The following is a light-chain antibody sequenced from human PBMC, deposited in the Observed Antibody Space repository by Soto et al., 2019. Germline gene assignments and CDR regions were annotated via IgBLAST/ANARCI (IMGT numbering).Light chain of an antibody. J-gene: IGLJ1*01. CDR3: YSYTTSNTYV. Sequence: QSVLTQPASVSGSPGQSITISCAGTSSDIGGYNYVSWYQHHPGKVPQLMIYDVSNRPSGVSNRFSGSKSGNTASLTFSGLQPEDEADYYCYSYTTSNTYVFGTGTKVTVL. CDR1: SSDIGGYNY. CDR2: DVS. V-gene: IGLV2-14*03.